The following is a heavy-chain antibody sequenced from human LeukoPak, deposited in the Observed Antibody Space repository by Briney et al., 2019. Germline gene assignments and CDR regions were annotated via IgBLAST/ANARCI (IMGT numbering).Heavy chain of an antibody. CDR3: ARASYYYGSGSRRPYYGMDV. CDR2: INHSGST. Sequence: SETLSLTCAVYGGSFSGYYWSRIRQPPGKGLEWIGEINHSGSTNYNPSLKSRVTISVDTSKNQFSLKLSSVTAADTAVYYCARASYYYGSGSRRPYYGMDVWGKGTTVTVSS. CDR1: GGSFSGYY. D-gene: IGHD3-10*01. V-gene: IGHV4-34*01. J-gene: IGHJ6*04.